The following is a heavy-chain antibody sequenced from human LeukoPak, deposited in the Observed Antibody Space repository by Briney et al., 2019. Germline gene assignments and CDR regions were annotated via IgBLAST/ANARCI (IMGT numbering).Heavy chain of an antibody. D-gene: IGHD3-10*01. Sequence: GGSLRLSCAASGITFSRFRMSWVRQAPGKGLEWVANIKQDGSEKYYVDSVKGRFTISRDNAKNSLYLQMNSLRAEDTAVYYCARDFGFDYWGQGTLVTVSS. CDR1: GITFSRFR. CDR3: ARDFGFDY. V-gene: IGHV3-7*01. J-gene: IGHJ4*02. CDR2: IKQDGSEK.